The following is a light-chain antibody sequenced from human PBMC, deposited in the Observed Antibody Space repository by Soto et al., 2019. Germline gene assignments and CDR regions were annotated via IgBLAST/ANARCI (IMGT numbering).Light chain of an antibody. V-gene: IGLV2-23*01. CDR2: EGS. Sequence: QSALTQPASVSGSPGQSITISCTGTSSDVGSYNLVSWYQQHPGKAPKLMIYEGSKRPSGVSNRFSGSKSGNTASLTISGLQADDEADYYCCSYTSSSTLVVFGGGTKLTVL. CDR1: SSDVGSYNL. CDR3: CSYTSSSTLVV. J-gene: IGLJ2*01.